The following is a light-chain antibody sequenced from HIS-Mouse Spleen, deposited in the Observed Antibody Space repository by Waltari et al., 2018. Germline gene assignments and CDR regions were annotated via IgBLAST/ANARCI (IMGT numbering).Light chain of an antibody. J-gene: IGLJ3*02. CDR3: CSYAGSSTWV. CDR1: SSDVGSYNL. CDR2: EGS. V-gene: IGLV2-23*01. Sequence: QSALTQPASVSGSPGQSFPIPCTGTSSDVGSYNLVSWYQQHPGKAPKLMIYEGSKRPSGVSNRFSGSKSGNTASLTISGLQAEDEADYYCCSYAGSSTWVFGGGTKLTVL.